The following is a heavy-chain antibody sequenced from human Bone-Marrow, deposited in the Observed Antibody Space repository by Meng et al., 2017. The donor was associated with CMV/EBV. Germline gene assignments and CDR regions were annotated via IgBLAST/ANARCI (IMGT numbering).Heavy chain of an antibody. J-gene: IGHJ4*02. CDR2: IYHSGST. CDR1: GGSISSSNW. D-gene: IGHD5-18*01. V-gene: IGHV4-4*02. Sequence: SGGSISSSNWWSWVRQPPGKGLEWIGEIYHSGSTNYNPSLKSRVTISVDKSKNQFSLRLSSVTAADTAVYYCARSTTAMVTGLFDYRGQGTLVTVSS. CDR3: ARSTTAMVTGLFDY.